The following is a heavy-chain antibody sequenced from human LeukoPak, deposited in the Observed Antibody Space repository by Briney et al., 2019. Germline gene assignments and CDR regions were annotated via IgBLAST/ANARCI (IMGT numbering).Heavy chain of an antibody. CDR2: INNDGSST. CDR3: ARVARGDYYYYYMDV. V-gene: IGHV3-74*01. Sequence: GGSPRLSCGASGFTFSSYWMHWVRQAPGKGLVWVSRINNDGSSTSYADSVQGRFTISRDNAKNTLYLQMNSLRAEDTALYYCARVARGDYYYYYMDVWGKGTTVTVSS. J-gene: IGHJ6*03. CDR1: GFTFSSYW. D-gene: IGHD3-10*01.